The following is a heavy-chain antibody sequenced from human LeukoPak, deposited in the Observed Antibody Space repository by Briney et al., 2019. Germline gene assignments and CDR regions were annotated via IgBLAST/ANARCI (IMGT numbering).Heavy chain of an antibody. J-gene: IGHJ4*02. CDR2: ISYDGSNK. V-gene: IGHV3-30-3*01. D-gene: IGHD6-13*01. CDR3: ARGGKQLVDY. CDR1: GFTFSSYA. Sequence: QPGGSLRLSCAASGFTFSSYAMHWVRQAPGKGLEWVAVISYDGSNKYYADSVKGRFTISRDNSKNTLYLQMNSLRAEDTAVYYCARGGKQLVDYWGQGTLVTVSS.